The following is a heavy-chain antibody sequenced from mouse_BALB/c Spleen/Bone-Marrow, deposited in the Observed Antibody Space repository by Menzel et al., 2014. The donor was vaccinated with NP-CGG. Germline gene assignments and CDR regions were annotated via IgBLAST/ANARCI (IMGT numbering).Heavy chain of an antibody. CDR3: ARYHNGYDGFAY. CDR2: INPSTGYT. J-gene: IGHJ3*01. Sequence: VQLQQSGAELAKPGASVKMSCKASGYTFTSYWMHWVKQRPGQGLEWIGYINPSTGYTEYNQKFKDKATLTADKSSSTAYMQLSSLTSEDSAVYYCARYHNGYDGFAYWGQGTLVTVSA. V-gene: IGHV1-7*01. CDR1: GYTFTSYW. D-gene: IGHD2-2*01.